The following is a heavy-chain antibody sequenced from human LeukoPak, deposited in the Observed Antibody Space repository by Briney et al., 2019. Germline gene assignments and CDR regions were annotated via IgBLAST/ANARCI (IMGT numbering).Heavy chain of an antibody. CDR1: GFFFDNYG. D-gene: IGHD3/OR15-3a*01. J-gene: IGHJ4*02. Sequence: QTGGSLRLSCTTSGFFFDNYGFIWVRQAPGKGLEWVGFIRTKPYDETTEYAASVTGRFSISRDDSKGIAYLQMNNLKAEDTAVYYCAKGGGLSSPIANWGQGTLVTVSS. V-gene: IGHV3-49*04. CDR2: IRTKPYDETT. CDR3: AKGGGLSSPIAN.